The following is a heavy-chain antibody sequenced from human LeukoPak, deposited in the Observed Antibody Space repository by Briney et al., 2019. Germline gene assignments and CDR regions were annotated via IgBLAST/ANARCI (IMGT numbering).Heavy chain of an antibody. J-gene: IGHJ4*02. V-gene: IGHV4-38-2*02. CDR2: IDQSGSA. Sequence: PSETLSLTCTVSGYRISSGYHWGWIRQTPGKGLEWLGSIDQSGSAYDNPSLRSRVTISLDTSKNQVYLKVNSVTAADTAVYYCVRSEINDYSKYWGQGTLVTVSS. CDR3: VRSEINDYSKY. CDR1: GYRISSGYH. D-gene: IGHD4-11*01.